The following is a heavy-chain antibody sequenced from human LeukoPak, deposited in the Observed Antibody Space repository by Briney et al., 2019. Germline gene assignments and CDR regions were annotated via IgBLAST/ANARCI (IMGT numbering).Heavy chain of an antibody. Sequence: GRSLRLSCAASGFFFDDYGMHWVRQVPGKGLEWVSGISWQSNTRKYADSVRGRFTISRDNAKNSLYLQMNSLKLEDTALYYCVKDRDFWSGLNVWGQGTMVTVS. CDR3: VKDRDFWSGLNV. CDR1: GFFFDDYG. V-gene: IGHV3-9*01. D-gene: IGHD3-3*01. J-gene: IGHJ6*02. CDR2: ISWQSNTR.